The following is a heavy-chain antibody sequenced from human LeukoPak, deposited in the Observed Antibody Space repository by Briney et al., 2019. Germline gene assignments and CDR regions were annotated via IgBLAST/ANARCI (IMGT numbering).Heavy chain of an antibody. V-gene: IGHV1-69*04. CDR1: GGTFSSYA. D-gene: IGHD6-6*01. J-gene: IGHJ4*02. Sequence: GASVKVSCKASGGTFSSYAISWVRQAPGQGLEWMGRIIPILGIANYAQKFQGRVTITADKSTSTAYMEPSSLRSEDTAVYYCARPQGSIAARGSSFDYWGQGTLVTVSS. CDR3: ARPQGSIAARGSSFDY. CDR2: IIPILGIA.